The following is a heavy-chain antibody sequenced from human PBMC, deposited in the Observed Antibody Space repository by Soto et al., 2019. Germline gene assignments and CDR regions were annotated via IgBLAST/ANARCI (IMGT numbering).Heavy chain of an antibody. CDR1: AFTFSNYA. V-gene: IGHV3-23*01. D-gene: IGHD1-26*01. Sequence: EVQLLESGGSLVQPGGSLRLSCAASAFTFSNYAMAWVRQAPGKGLEWVSSIGGSGGDISYADSVKGRFTISRDNSKNTLYLQMDSLRAEDTAIYYCAKKYRGTYPFDSWGQGTLVTVSS. CDR3: AKKYRGTYPFDS. J-gene: IGHJ4*02. CDR2: IGGSGGDI.